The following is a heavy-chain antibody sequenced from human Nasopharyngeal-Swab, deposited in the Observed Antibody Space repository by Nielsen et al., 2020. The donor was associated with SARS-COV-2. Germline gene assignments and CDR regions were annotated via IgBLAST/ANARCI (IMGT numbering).Heavy chain of an antibody. CDR2: VRSKGNNYAT. J-gene: IGHJ4*02. D-gene: IGHD2-15*01. CDR3: TRCGGGCYSGRDY. CDR1: GFTFSGSA. Sequence: GGSLRLSCAASGFTFSGSAIHWVRQAYGKGLEWVGRVRSKGNNYATAYSASVKGRFIIFRDDPTNTAYLQMNSLKTEDTAMYYCTRCGGGCYSGRDYWGQGTLVTVSS. V-gene: IGHV3-73*01.